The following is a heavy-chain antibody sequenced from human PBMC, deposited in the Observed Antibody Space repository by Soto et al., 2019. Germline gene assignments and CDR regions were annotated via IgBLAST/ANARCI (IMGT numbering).Heavy chain of an antibody. CDR3: ARDKIVGATHFDY. Sequence: GGSLRLSCVASGFTFSTYWMSWVRQAPGKGLEWVANIRQDGSQKYYVDSVKGRFTISRDNAENSLYLQMDSLRAEDTAVYYCARDKIVGATHFDYWGQGTLVTVSS. CDR1: GFTFSTYW. D-gene: IGHD1-26*01. J-gene: IGHJ4*02. CDR2: IRQDGSQK. V-gene: IGHV3-7*01.